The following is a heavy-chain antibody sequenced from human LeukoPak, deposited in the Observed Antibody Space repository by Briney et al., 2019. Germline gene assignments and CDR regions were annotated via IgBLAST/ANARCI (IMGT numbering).Heavy chain of an antibody. J-gene: IGHJ4*02. CDR2: ISYDGSNK. V-gene: IGHV3-30-3*01. CDR1: GFTFSSYV. CDR3: ARDRSPIVVVTAISFDY. D-gene: IGHD2-21*02. Sequence: PGRSLRLSCAASGFTFSSYVMHWVREAPGMGVEWVAVISYDGSNKYYADSVKGRFTISRDNSKNTLYLQMSSLRAEDTAVYYCARDRSPIVVVTAISFDYWGQGTLVTVSS.